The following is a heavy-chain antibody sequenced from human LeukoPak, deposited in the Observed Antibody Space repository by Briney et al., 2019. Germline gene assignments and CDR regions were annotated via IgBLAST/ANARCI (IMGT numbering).Heavy chain of an antibody. V-gene: IGHV1-69*01. CDR2: IIPIFGTA. Sequence: VASVKVSCKASGGTFSSYAISWVRQAPGQGLEWMGGIIPIFGTANYAQKFQGRVTITADESTSTAYMGLSSLRSEDTAVYYCANLRRVVANDDYYYGMDVWGQGTTVTVSS. J-gene: IGHJ6*02. CDR3: ANLRRVVANDDYYYGMDV. CDR1: GGTFSSYA. D-gene: IGHD2-15*01.